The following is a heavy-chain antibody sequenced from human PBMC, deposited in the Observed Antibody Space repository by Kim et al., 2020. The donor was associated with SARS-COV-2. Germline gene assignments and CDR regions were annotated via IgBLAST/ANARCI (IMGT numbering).Heavy chain of an antibody. Sequence: GGSLRLSCAASGFTFSSYGMHWVRQAPGKGLEWVAVIWYDGSNKYYADSVKGRFTISRDNSKNTLYLQMNSLRAEDTAVYYCARDLRAYVWGSYRPEGIDYWGQGTLVTVSS. CDR3: ARDLRAYVWGSYRPEGIDY. V-gene: IGHV3-33*01. CDR2: IWYDGSNK. J-gene: IGHJ4*02. D-gene: IGHD3-16*02. CDR1: GFTFSSYG.